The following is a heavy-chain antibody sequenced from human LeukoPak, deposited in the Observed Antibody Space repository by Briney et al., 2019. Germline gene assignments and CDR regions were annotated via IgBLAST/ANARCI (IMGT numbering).Heavy chain of an antibody. CDR1: GGSISSGSYY. CDR2: IYTSGST. D-gene: IGHD2-15*01. CDR3: ARGVGYCSGGSCQAPFDY. J-gene: IGHJ4*02. V-gene: IGHV4-61*02. Sequence: PSETLSLTCTVSGGSISSGSYYWSWIRQPAGKGLEWIGRIYTSGSTNYNPSLKSRVTISVDTSKNQFSLKLSSVTAADTAVYYCARGVGYCSGGSCQAPFDYWGQGTLVTVSS.